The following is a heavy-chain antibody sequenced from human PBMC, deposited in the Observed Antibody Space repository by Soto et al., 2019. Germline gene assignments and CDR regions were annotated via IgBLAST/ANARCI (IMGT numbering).Heavy chain of an antibody. CDR2: IWYDGSNK. D-gene: IGHD6-13*01. Sequence: LRLSCAASGFTFSSYGMHWVRQAPGKGLEWVAVIWYDGSNKYYADSVKGRFTISRDNSKNTLYLQMNSLRAEDTAVYYCARPYSSSWDSFDYWGQGTLVTVSS. V-gene: IGHV3-33*01. CDR3: ARPYSSSWDSFDY. CDR1: GFTFSSYG. J-gene: IGHJ4*02.